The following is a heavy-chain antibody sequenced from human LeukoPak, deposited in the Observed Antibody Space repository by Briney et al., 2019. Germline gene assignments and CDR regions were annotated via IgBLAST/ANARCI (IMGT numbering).Heavy chain of an antibody. CDR2: MNPNSGNT. CDR1: GYTFTSYD. CDR3: ATDLNGSGSYYNY. J-gene: IGHJ4*02. Sequence: ASVKVSCKASGYTFTSYDINWVRQATGQGLEWMGWMNPNSGNTGYVQKFQGRVTVTRNTSISTAYMELSSLRSEDTAVYYCATDLNGSGSYYNYWGQGTLVTVSS. D-gene: IGHD3-10*01. V-gene: IGHV1-8*01.